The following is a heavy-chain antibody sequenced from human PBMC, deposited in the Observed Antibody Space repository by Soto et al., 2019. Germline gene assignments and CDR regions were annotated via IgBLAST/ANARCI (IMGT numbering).Heavy chain of an antibody. V-gene: IGHV3-23*01. CDR1: GYNFNKYA. Sequence: PGGSMRLSCVASGYNFNKYAVSWVRQAPGKGLEWVSAISSGGDNTRYADSVKGRFTITRDNSKNMLYLEMNSLTVEDTAVYYCVRRAQYFDGTGFHAFDIWGQGTRVTVSS. CDR2: ISSGGDNT. CDR3: VRRAQYFDGTGFHAFDI. D-gene: IGHD3-22*01. J-gene: IGHJ3*02.